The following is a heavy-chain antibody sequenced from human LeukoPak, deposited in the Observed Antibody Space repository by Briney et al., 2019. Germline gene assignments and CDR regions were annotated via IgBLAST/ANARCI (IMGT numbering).Heavy chain of an antibody. CDR2: ISGSGDTT. D-gene: IGHD3-22*01. Sequence: GGSLRLSCAASGFTFSNYAMNWVRQAPGKGPEWVSYISGSGDTTSYADSVKGRFTISRDNSKNTLFLQMNDLRAEDTAVYYCVRWVDGRGYDCWGQGTLVTVSS. J-gene: IGHJ4*02. V-gene: IGHV3-23*01. CDR1: GFTFSNYA. CDR3: VRWVDGRGYDC.